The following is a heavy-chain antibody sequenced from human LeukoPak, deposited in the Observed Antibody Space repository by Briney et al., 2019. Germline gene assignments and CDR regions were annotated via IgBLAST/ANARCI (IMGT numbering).Heavy chain of an antibody. CDR2: IYPGDSDT. D-gene: IGHD2-2*01. CDR1: GYKFSNYW. V-gene: IGHV5-51*01. CDR3: ARGGPAYALDY. J-gene: IGHJ4*02. Sequence: GESLKIPCKGSGYKFSNYWIGWVRQMPGKGLGWMGIIYPGDSDTIYSPSFQGQVTISDDKSIGTAYLQWSSLKASDTAIYYCARGGPAYALDYWGQGTLVTVSS.